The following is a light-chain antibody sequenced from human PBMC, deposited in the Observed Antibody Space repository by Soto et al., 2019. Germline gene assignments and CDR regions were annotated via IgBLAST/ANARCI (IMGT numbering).Light chain of an antibody. J-gene: IGKJ2*01. CDR2: GAS. V-gene: IGKV3-20*01. CDR1: QSVNNIY. CDR3: QQYGSSPPYT. Sequence: EIVLTQSPGTLSLSPGEGATLSCRASQSVNNIYLAWYQQKPGQAPRLLIYGASSRATGIPDRFSGSGSGTDFTLTISRLEPEDFAVYYCQQYGSSPPYTFGQGTRLEIK.